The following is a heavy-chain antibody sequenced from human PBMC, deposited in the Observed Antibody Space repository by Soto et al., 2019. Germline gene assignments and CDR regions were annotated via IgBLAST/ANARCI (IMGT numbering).Heavy chain of an antibody. V-gene: IGHV3-15*01. CDR1: GFTFSNAW. D-gene: IGHD3-22*01. J-gene: IGHJ4*02. CDR2: IKSKTDGGTT. CDR3: TTAPHSYSSGYYLDY. Sequence: GESLKISCAASGFTFSNAWMSWVRQAPGKGLEWVGRIKSKTDGGTTDYAAPVKGRFTISRDDSKNTLYLQMNSLKTEDTAVYYCTTAPHSYSSGYYLDYWGQGTLVTVSS.